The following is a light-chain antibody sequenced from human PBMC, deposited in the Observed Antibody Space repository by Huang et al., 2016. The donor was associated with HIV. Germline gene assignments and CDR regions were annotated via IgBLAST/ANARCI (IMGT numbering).Light chain of an antibody. CDR3: QQRINWPLT. J-gene: IGKJ4*01. Sequence: EIVLTQSPATLSLSPGERATLSCWASQSVSSYLAWYQQKLGQAPRLLIYDASNRATGVPARFSGSGSGTEFTLTISSLEPEDFAVYYCQQRINWPLTFGGGTKVEIK. CDR2: DAS. CDR1: QSVSSY. V-gene: IGKV3-11*01.